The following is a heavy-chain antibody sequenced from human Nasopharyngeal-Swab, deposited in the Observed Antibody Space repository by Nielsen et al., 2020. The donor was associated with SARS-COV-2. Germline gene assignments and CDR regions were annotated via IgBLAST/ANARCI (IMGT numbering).Heavy chain of an antibody. J-gene: IGHJ4*02. V-gene: IGHV5-51*01. CDR1: GYSFTSYW. D-gene: IGHD3-3*01. CDR2: IYPGDSDT. Sequence: GGSLRLSCKGSGYSFTSYWIGWVRQMPGKGLEWMGIIYPGDSDTRYSPSFQGQVTISADKSISTAYLQWSSLKASDTAMYYRARFWSGYFDYWGQGTLVTVSS. CDR3: ARFWSGYFDY.